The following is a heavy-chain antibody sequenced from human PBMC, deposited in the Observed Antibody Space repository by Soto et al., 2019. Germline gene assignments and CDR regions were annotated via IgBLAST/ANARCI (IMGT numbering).Heavy chain of an antibody. Sequence: SETLSLTCTVSGGSISYYYWNWIRQSPGKGLEWIGYIFYSGSTHYNPSLKSRVTISIDTPKNQFSLRLTSVTAADTAVYFCARGSPPSKYGLDVWGQGTTVTVSS. CDR1: GGSISYYY. J-gene: IGHJ6*02. CDR2: IFYSGST. D-gene: IGHD6-13*01. V-gene: IGHV4-59*01. CDR3: ARGSPPSKYGLDV.